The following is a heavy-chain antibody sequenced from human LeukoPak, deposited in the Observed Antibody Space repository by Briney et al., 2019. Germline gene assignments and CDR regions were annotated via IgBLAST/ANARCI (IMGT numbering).Heavy chain of an antibody. D-gene: IGHD6-19*01. Sequence: PGGSLRLSCAASGFTFSSYWMSWVRQAPGKGLEWVANIKKDGSEKYYMDSVRGRFIISRDNAKNSLYLQMNSLRAEDTAVYYCARDSSGWYGAFDYWGQGTLVTVSS. V-gene: IGHV3-7*03. CDR3: ARDSSGWYGAFDY. CDR2: IKKDGSEK. CDR1: GFTFSSYW. J-gene: IGHJ4*02.